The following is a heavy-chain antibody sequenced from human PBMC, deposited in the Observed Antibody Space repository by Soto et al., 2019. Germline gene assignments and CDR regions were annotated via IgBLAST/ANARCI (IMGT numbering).Heavy chain of an antibody. CDR3: AKVGELSLFHAFDI. Sequence: ASVKVSCKVSGYTLTELSMHWVRQAPGKGLEWMGGFDPEDGETIYAQKFQGRVTMTEDTSTDTAYMELSSLRSEDTAVYYCAKVGELSLFHAFDIWGQGTMVTVSS. CDR2: FDPEDGET. V-gene: IGHV1-24*01. D-gene: IGHD3-16*02. J-gene: IGHJ3*02. CDR1: GYTLTELS.